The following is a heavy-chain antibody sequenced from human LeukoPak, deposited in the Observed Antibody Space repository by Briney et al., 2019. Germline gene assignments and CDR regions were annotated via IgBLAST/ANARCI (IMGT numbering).Heavy chain of an antibody. CDR1: GFTFSSYE. J-gene: IGHJ4*02. CDR3: ARGNFYSGSGSSPLDY. Sequence: GGSLRLSCAASGFTFSSYEMNWVRQAPGKGLVWVSRINNDESRTNYVDSAKGRFTISRDNAKNTLFLQMNSLRAEDTAVYYCARGNFYSGSGSSPLDYWGQGTLVTVSS. D-gene: IGHD3-10*01. CDR2: INNDESRT. V-gene: IGHV3-74*01.